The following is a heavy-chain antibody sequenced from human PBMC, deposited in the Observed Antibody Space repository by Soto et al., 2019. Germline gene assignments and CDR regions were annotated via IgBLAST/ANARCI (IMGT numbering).Heavy chain of an antibody. CDR2: IWYDGSNT. D-gene: IGHD3-10*01. V-gene: IGHV3-33*01. CDR3: ARANYGSGSNYYYGMDV. Sequence: QVQLVESGGGVVQPGRSLRLSCAASGFTFSRYGMHWVRQAPGKGLGGVAVIWYDGSNTYYADSVKGRFTISRDNSKNTLVLQMNRLRAEDTAVFYCARANYGSGSNYYYGMDVWGQGTTVTVSS. CDR1: GFTFSRYG. J-gene: IGHJ6*02.